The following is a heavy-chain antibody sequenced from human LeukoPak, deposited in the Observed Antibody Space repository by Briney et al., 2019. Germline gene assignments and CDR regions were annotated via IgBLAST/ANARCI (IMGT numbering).Heavy chain of an antibody. D-gene: IGHD3-22*01. CDR2: ISGSGGST. J-gene: IGHJ4*02. V-gene: IGHV3-23*01. CDR1: GITLSNYG. Sequence: GGSLRLSCALSGITLSNYGMSRVRQAPGKGLEWVAGISGSGGSTNYANSVKGRFTISRDNPKNTLFLQMKSLRAEDTAVYFCAKRGVVIRVILVGFHKEAYYFDSWGQGARSASPQ. CDR3: AKRGVVIRVILVGFHKEAYYFDS.